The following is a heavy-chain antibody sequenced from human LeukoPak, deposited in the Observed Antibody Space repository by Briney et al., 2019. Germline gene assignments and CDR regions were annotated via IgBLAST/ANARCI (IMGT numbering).Heavy chain of an antibody. D-gene: IGHD6-13*01. V-gene: IGHV3-23*01. J-gene: IGHJ5*02. CDR3: AKDRGKAAAGWLDP. CDR2: ISDGGTST. Sequence: GGSLRLSCGASGFTFRNYAMSWVRQAPGKGLEWVSAISDGGTSTFYADSVKGRFTISRDNSYNTLYLQMNTLRAEDTAIYYCAKDRGKAAAGWLDPWDQGTLVTVSS. CDR1: GFTFRNYA.